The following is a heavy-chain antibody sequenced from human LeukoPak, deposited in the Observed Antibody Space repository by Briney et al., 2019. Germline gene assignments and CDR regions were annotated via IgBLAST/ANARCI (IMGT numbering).Heavy chain of an antibody. J-gene: IGHJ4*02. V-gene: IGHV3-23*01. CDR1: GFTFSSYA. Sequence: PGGSLRLSCAASGFTFSSYAMSWVRQAPGKGLEWVSSISGGGDNTFYADSVRGRFTVSRDNSKNTLYVQMKSLRAEDTAVYYCAKDFVVVPGNVNYFDYWGQGTLVTVSS. CDR2: ISGGGDNT. D-gene: IGHD2-21*02. CDR3: AKDFVVVPGNVNYFDY.